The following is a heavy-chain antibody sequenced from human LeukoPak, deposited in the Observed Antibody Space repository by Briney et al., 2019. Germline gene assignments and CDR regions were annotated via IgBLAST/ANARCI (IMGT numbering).Heavy chain of an antibody. V-gene: IGHV3-64D*09. CDR3: VKDRTDSSGSFFFDY. J-gene: IGHJ4*02. CDR2: VSTNGGNT. Sequence: PGGSLRLSCSACGFTFSSYAMHWVRQAPGKGLEYVSAVSTNGGNTYYADSVKGRFTISRDNSKNTLYLQMSSLRAEDTAVYYCVKDRTDSSGSFFFDYWGQGTLVTVSS. CDR1: GFTFSSYA. D-gene: IGHD3-22*01.